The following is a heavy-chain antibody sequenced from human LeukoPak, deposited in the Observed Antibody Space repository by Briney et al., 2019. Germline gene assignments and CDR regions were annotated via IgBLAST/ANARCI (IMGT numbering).Heavy chain of an antibody. CDR1: GGSFSGYY. CDR3: ARDLSDYYGSGSYRPIDAFDI. J-gene: IGHJ3*02. Sequence: SETLSLTCALYGGSFSGYYWSWIRQPPGKGLEWIGEINHSGSPNYNPSLKSRVTISIDTSKNQFSLKLSPVTAADTAVYYCARDLSDYYGSGSYRPIDAFDIWGQGTMVTVSS. CDR2: INHSGSP. D-gene: IGHD3-10*01. V-gene: IGHV4-34*01.